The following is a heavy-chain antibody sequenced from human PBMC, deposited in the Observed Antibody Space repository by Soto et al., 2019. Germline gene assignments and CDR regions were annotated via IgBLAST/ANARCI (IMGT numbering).Heavy chain of an antibody. CDR3: ARDIYGGNCCDAFDI. V-gene: IGHV1-18*01. D-gene: IGHD2-15*01. CDR2: ISPYNGKT. Sequence: QAQLVQSGAEVKKPGASVNISCKASGYTFTNYGFIWVRQAPGHGLEWVGWISPYNGKTEYAQNLQGRVTMTRDKPTSTAYMELRSPRSDDTAVYYCARDIYGGNCCDAFDIWGQGTMVTVSS. J-gene: IGHJ3*02. CDR1: GYTFTNYG.